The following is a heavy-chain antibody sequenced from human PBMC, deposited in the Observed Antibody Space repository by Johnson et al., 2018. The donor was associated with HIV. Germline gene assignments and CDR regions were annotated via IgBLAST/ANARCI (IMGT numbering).Heavy chain of an antibody. V-gene: IGHV3-43*01. D-gene: IGHD2-21*01. Sequence: VQLVESGGVVVQPGGSLRLSCAAYGFTFDDYTMHWVRQAPGKGLEWVSLISWDGGSTYYADSVKGRFTISRDNSKNSLYLQMNSLRTEDTALYYCAKDGSAYCGGDYPCLAPRGVPGTFDIWGQGTMVTVSS. J-gene: IGHJ3*02. CDR1: GFTFDDYT. CDR3: AKDGSAYCGGDYPCLAPRGVPGTFDI. CDR2: ISWDGGST.